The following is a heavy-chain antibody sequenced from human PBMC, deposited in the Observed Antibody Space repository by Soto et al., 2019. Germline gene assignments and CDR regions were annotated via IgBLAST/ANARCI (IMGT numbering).Heavy chain of an antibody. V-gene: IGHV4-30-4*01. CDR1: GGPIKTGDYY. CDR2: VFYSGAT. D-gene: IGHD3-10*01. J-gene: IGHJ4*02. Sequence: PSETLSLTGNVAGGPIKTGDYYWNGIRQPPGKGLEWIGYVFYSGATNYSPSLKSRAAISMDTSKNQFSLSLTSVTAADTAVYYCARAGFSYGHLLFWGQGIRVTVSS. CDR3: ARAGFSYGHLLF.